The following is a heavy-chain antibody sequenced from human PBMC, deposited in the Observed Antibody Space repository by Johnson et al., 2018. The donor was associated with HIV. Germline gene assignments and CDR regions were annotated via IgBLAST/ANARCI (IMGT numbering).Heavy chain of an antibody. CDR3: ARGPPRMVVVFGAFQI. D-gene: IGHD3-22*01. J-gene: IGHJ3*02. Sequence: QVQLVESGGGVVQPGRSLRLSCAASGFTFSSYAMHWVRQAPGKGLEWVAVISYDGSNKYYADSVKGRFTISRDNSKNTLYLQMNSLRAEDTAVYYCARGPPRMVVVFGAFQIWGQGTMVTVSS. V-gene: IGHV3-30*04. CDR1: GFTFSSYA. CDR2: ISYDGSNK.